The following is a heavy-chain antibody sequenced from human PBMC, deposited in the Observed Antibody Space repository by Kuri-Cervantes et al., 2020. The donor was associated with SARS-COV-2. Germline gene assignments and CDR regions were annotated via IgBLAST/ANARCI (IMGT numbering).Heavy chain of an antibody. D-gene: IGHD3-16*01. CDR1: GYTFTDYY. CDR2: INPNRGGT. V-gene: IGHV1-2*04. CDR3: ASMITFRGVTFSLYSDDAFDI. J-gene: IGHJ3*02. Sequence: ASVKVSCKASGYTFTDYYMHWVRQAPGQGLEWMGWINPNRGGTNYAQKFQGWVTMTRDTSISTAYMELSRLRSDDTAVYYCASMITFRGVTFSLYSDDAFDIWGQGTMVTVSS.